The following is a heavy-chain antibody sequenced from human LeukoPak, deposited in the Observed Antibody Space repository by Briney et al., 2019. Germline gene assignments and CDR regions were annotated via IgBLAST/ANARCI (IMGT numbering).Heavy chain of an antibody. D-gene: IGHD1-26*01. Sequence: PSETLSLTCTVSGGSISSYYWSWIRQPPGKGLEWIGYIYYSGSTNYNPSLKSRVTISVDTSKSQFSLKLSSVTAADTAVYYCARDRAISGSYYDYWGQGTLVTVSS. CDR2: IYYSGST. CDR3: ARDRAISGSYYDY. J-gene: IGHJ4*02. V-gene: IGHV4-59*01. CDR1: GGSISSYY.